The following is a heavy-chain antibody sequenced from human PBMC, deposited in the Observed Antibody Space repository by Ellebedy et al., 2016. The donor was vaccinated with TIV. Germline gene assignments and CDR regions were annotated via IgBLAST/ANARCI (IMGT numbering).Heavy chain of an antibody. J-gene: IGHJ4*02. CDR3: VTRGYSGYDYFDY. D-gene: IGHD5-12*01. Sequence: ASVKVSCXASGYTFTGHYMHWVRQAPGQGLEWMGWINPNSGGTNYAQKFQGRVTMTRDASISTAYMELSRLRSDDTAVYYCVTRGYSGYDYFDYWGQGTLVTVSS. V-gene: IGHV1-2*02. CDR2: INPNSGGT. CDR1: GYTFTGHY.